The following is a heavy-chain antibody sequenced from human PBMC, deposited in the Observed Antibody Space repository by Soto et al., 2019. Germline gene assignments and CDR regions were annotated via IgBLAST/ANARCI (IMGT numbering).Heavy chain of an antibody. CDR3: TTYPEYSSSSTYYYYYGMDV. Sequence: PGGSLRLSCAASGFTFSNAWMSWVRQAPGKGLEWVGRIKSKTDGGTTDYAAPVKGRFTISRDDSKNTLYLQMNSLKTEDTAVYYCTTYPEYSSSSTYYYYYGMDVWGQGTTVTVSS. D-gene: IGHD6-6*01. J-gene: IGHJ6*02. V-gene: IGHV3-15*01. CDR1: GFTFSNAW. CDR2: IKSKTDGGTT.